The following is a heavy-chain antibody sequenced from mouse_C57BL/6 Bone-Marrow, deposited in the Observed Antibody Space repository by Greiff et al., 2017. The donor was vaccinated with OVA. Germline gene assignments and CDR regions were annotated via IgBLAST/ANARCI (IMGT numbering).Heavy chain of an antibody. CDR2: IDPETGGT. Sequence: QVQLQQSGAELVRPGASVTLSCKASGYTFTDYEMHWVKQTPVHGLEWIGAIDPETGGTAYNQKFKGKAILTADKSSSTAYMELRSLTSEDSAVYYCTRSRDYDYFDDGGQGTTLTVSS. CDR1: GYTFTDYE. J-gene: IGHJ2*01. V-gene: IGHV1-15*01. D-gene: IGHD2-4*01. CDR3: TRSRDYDYFDD.